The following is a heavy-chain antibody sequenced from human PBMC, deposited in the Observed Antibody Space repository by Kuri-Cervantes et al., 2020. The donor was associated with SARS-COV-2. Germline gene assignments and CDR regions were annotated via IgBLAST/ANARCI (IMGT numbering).Heavy chain of an antibody. J-gene: IGHJ4*02. CDR2: ISSSSSTI. V-gene: IGHV3-48*01. CDR1: GFTFSSYS. D-gene: IGHD3-16*02. CDR3: AGQSTYDYVWGSYRLGY. Sequence: GESLKISCAASGFTFSSYSMNWVRQAPGKGLEWVSYISSSSSTIYHADSVKGRFTISRDNAKNSLYLQMNSLRAEDTAVYYCAGQSTYDYVWGSYRLGYWGQGTLVTVSS.